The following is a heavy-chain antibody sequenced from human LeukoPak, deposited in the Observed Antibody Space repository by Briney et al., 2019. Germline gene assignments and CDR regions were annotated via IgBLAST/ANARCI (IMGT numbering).Heavy chain of an antibody. Sequence: ASVKVSCKASGYTFTGYYMHWVRQAPGQGLEWMGWINPNSGGTIYAQKFQGRVTMTRDTSISTAYMELSRLRSDDTAVYYCARDRGIDYYGSGSYYRHYYYYMDVWGKGTTVTVSS. V-gene: IGHV1-2*02. CDR2: INPNSGGT. J-gene: IGHJ6*03. CDR1: GYTFTGYY. CDR3: ARDRGIDYYGSGSYYRHYYYYMDV. D-gene: IGHD3-10*01.